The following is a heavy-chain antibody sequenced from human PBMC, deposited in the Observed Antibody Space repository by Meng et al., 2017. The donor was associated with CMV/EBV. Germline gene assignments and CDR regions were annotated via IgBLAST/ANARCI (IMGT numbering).Heavy chain of an antibody. Sequence: GGSLRLSCAASGFTVSSNYMSWVRQAPGKGLEWVSVIYSGGSTYYADSVKGRFTISRDNSKNTLYLQMNSLRAEDTAVYYCARENFSPGDHRLFDYWGQGTLVTVSS. J-gene: IGHJ4*02. V-gene: IGHV3-66*02. CDR1: GFTVSSNY. D-gene: IGHD7-27*01. CDR2: IYSGGST. CDR3: ARENFSPGDHRLFDY.